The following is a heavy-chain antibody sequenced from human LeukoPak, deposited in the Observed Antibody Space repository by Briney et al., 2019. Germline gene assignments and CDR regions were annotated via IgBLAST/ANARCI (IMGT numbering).Heavy chain of an antibody. CDR2: IAYSGST. Sequence: SETLSLTCTVSSGAISNYYWSWIRQPPGKGLEWIGYIAYSGSTNYNPSLKSRVTISVDTSKNQFSLKLSSVTAADTAVYYCARVDGSGSYTYWGQGTLVTVSS. J-gene: IGHJ4*02. V-gene: IGHV4-59*01. CDR3: ARVDGSGSYTY. CDR1: SGAISNYY. D-gene: IGHD3-10*01.